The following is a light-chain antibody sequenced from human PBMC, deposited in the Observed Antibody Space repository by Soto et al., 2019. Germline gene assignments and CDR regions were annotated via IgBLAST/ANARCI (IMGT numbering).Light chain of an antibody. V-gene: IGKV1-12*01. J-gene: IGKJ5*01. CDR2: AAS. CDR1: QAISTN. Sequence: IQMTQSPSSVSASVGDRVTITCLASQAISTNLAWYQQKPGKAPKLLIHAASSLQSGVPPRFSGSGSGTDFTLTISSLQPEDFAIYYCLQANRVPLSFGQGALLEIK. CDR3: LQANRVPLS.